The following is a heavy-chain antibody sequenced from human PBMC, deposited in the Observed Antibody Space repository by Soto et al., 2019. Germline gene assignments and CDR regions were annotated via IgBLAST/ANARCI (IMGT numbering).Heavy chain of an antibody. Sequence: SVKVSCKASGGTFSSSAISWVRQAPGQGLEWMGGIIPIFGTANYAQKFQGRVTITADESTSTAYMELSSLRSEDTAAYYCARMYYYDSSGYLSPPYGMDVWGQGTTVTVSS. CDR2: IIPIFGTA. D-gene: IGHD3-22*01. CDR3: ARMYYYDSSGYLSPPYGMDV. V-gene: IGHV1-69*13. J-gene: IGHJ6*02. CDR1: GGTFSSSA.